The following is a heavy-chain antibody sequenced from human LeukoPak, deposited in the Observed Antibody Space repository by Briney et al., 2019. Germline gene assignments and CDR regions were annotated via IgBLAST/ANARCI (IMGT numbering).Heavy chain of an antibody. J-gene: IGHJ6*03. V-gene: IGHV4-39*07. CDR2: IYYSGST. Sequence: SETLSLTCTVSGGSISSSSYYWGWIRQPPGKGLEWIGSIYYSGSTNYNPSLKSRVTISVDTSKNHFSLKLSSVTAADTAVYYCARGYTLYYYYMDVWGKGTAVTISS. CDR3: ARGYTLYYYYMDV. CDR1: GGSISSSSYY. D-gene: IGHD5-18*01.